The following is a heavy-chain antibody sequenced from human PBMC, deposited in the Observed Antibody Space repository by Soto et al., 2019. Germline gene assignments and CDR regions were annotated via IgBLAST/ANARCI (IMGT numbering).Heavy chain of an antibody. CDR3: ARDPSDYGDAGDY. D-gene: IGHD4-17*01. V-gene: IGHV3-33*01. Sequence: QVQLVESGGGVVQPGGSLRLSCAASGFTFSSYGMHWVRQAPGKGLEWVAVIWYDGSNKYYADSVKGRFTISRDNYKNRLYLEMNRLRAEETAVDYCARDPSDYGDAGDYWGQGTLVNVS. CDR1: GFTFSSYG. J-gene: IGHJ4*02. CDR2: IWYDGSNK.